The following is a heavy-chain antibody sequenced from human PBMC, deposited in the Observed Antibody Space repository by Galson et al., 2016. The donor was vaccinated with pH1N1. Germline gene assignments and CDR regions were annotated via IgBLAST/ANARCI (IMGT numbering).Heavy chain of an antibody. D-gene: IGHD4-17*01. Sequence: SLRLSCAASGFIFSDYSFIWVRQAPGKGLEWLSYISTGRRVVQYADSVKGRLIISRDNAQRSVYLQINSLRLEDTAVYHCARLAYGDSFDSWGRGTLVAVSS. CDR3: ARLAYGDSFDS. CDR1: GFIFSDYS. CDR2: ISTGRRVV. V-gene: IGHV3-48*04. J-gene: IGHJ4*02.